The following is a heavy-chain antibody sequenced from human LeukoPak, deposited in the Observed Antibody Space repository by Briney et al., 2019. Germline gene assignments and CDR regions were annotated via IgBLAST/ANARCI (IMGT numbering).Heavy chain of an antibody. CDR2: IKEDGSEK. J-gene: IGHJ3*02. Sequence: GGSLRLSCAASGFTFSSYSMDWVRQAPGKGLEWVANIKEDGSEKYYVDFMRGRFTISRDNAKDSLYLQMNSLRAEDTAVYYCARIQLNAFDIWGQGTMVTVSS. CDR3: ARIQLNAFDI. D-gene: IGHD1-1*01. V-gene: IGHV3-7*04. CDR1: GFTFSSYS.